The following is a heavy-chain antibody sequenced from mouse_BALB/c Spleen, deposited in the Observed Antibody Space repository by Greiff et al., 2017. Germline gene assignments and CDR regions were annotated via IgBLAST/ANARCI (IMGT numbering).Heavy chain of an antibody. V-gene: IGHV1-4*02. CDR2: INPSSGYT. D-gene: IGHD1-1*01. Sequence: QVQLQQSAAELARPGASVKMSCKASGYTFTSYTMHWVKQRPGQGLEWIGYINPSSGYTEYNQKFKDKTTLTADKSSSTAYMQLSSLTSEDSAVYYCARPGSSLYYAMDYWGQGTSVTVSS. CDR3: ARPGSSLYYAMDY. J-gene: IGHJ4*01. CDR1: GYTFTSYT.